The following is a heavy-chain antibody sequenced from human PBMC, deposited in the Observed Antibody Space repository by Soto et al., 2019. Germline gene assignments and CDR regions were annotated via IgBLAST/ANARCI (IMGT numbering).Heavy chain of an antibody. J-gene: IGHJ4*02. CDR1: GGTFSGYA. V-gene: IGHV1-69*01. CDR3: ARGSCSSTSCYKAYYYDL. CDR2: IIPMFGTS. D-gene: IGHD2-2*02. Sequence: QVQLVQSGAEVKKPGSSVKVSCKASGGTFSGYAISWVRQAPGQGHEWMGEIIPMFGTSNYAQKFQGRVTITADESTSTAYMELRSLRSEDTAVYYCARGSCSSTSCYKAYYYDLWGQGTLVTVSS.